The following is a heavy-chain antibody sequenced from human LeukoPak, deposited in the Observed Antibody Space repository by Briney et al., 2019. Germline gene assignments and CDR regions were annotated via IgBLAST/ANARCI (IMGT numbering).Heavy chain of an antibody. Sequence: ASVKVSCKASGGTFSSYAISWVRQAPGQGLEWMGRIIPILGIANYAQKFQGRVTITADKSTSTAYMELSSLRSDDTAVYYCAREGDGYNSCWGQGTLVTVSS. D-gene: IGHD5-12*01. CDR1: GGTFSSYA. J-gene: IGHJ4*02. CDR3: AREGDGYNSC. CDR2: IIPILGIA. V-gene: IGHV1-69*04.